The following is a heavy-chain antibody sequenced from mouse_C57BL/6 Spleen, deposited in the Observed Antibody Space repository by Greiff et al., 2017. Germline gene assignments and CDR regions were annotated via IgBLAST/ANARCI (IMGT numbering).Heavy chain of an antibody. D-gene: IGHD1-1*01. J-gene: IGHJ3*01. V-gene: IGHV1-55*01. CDR2: IYPGSGST. CDR1: GYTFTSYW. Sequence: QVQLQQPGAELVKPGASVKMSCKASGYTFTSYWITWVKQRPGQGLEWIGDIYPGSGSTNYNEKFKSKATLTADTSSSTAYMQLSSLTSEDSAVYYCAKPPFDYGSSPGFAYWGQGTLVTVSA. CDR3: AKPPFDYGSSPGFAY.